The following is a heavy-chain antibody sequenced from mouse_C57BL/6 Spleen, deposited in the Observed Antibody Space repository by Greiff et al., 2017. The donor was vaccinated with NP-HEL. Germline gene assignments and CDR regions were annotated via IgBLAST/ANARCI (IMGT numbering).Heavy chain of an antibody. D-gene: IGHD2-4*01. CDR3: ARGGAYDYDGFDY. CDR2: IYPGSGST. V-gene: IGHV1-55*01. CDR1: GYTFTSYW. Sequence: QVQLQQSGAELVKPGASVKMSCKASGYTFTSYWITWVKQRPGQGLEWIGDIYPGSGSTNYNEKFKSKATLTVDTSSSTAYMQLSSLTSEDSAVYYCARGGAYDYDGFDYWGQGTTLTVSS. J-gene: IGHJ2*01.